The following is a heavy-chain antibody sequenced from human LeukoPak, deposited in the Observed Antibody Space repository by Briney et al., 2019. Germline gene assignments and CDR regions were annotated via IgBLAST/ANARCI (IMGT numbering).Heavy chain of an antibody. D-gene: IGHD1-1*01. Sequence: SVKVSCKAAGGTFTSYAISWVRQAPGQGLEWMGGIIAIFGTANYAQKCQGRVTITADESTSTAYMELSSLRSEDTAVYYCARGRQLERLYAFDIWGEGTMVTVSS. V-gene: IGHV1-69*01. J-gene: IGHJ3*02. CDR3: ARGRQLERLYAFDI. CDR1: GGTFTSYA. CDR2: IIAIFGTA.